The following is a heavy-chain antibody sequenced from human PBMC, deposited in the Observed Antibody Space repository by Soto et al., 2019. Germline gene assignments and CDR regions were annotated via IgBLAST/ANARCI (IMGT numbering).Heavy chain of an antibody. CDR1: GFTFSDYA. CDR3: AKDTPNYYDSSGYGMDV. D-gene: IGHD3-22*01. V-gene: IGHV3-23*01. Sequence: GGSLRLSCVASGFTFSDYAMSWVRQAPGKGLEWVSGFSGSGRSTFYADSVKGRFTISRDNSKNTLYLQMNSLRAEDTAVYYCAKDTPNYYDSSGYGMDVWGQGTTVTVSS. J-gene: IGHJ6*02. CDR2: FSGSGRST.